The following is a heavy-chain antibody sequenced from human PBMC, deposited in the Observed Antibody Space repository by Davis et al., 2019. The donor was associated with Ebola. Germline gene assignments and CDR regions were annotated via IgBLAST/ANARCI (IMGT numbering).Heavy chain of an antibody. D-gene: IGHD2-2*01. J-gene: IGHJ4*02. CDR3: ASIVGYCSRTSCYPFDY. CDR2: IYYSGST. CDR1: GGSISSSSYY. V-gene: IGHV4-39*01. Sequence: MPSETLSLTCTVSGGSISSSSYYWGWIRQPPGKGLEWIGSIYYSGSTYYNPSLKSLVTISVYTSKNQFSLKLSSVTAAATAVYYCASIVGYCSRTSCYPFDYWGQGTLVTVSS.